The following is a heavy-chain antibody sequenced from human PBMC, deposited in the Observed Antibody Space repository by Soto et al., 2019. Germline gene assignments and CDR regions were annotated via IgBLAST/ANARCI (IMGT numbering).Heavy chain of an antibody. Sequence: EVQLLESGGGLVQPGGSLRLSCAASGDTFSTYAMRWVRQAPGKGLEWVSAISGRGDSTYYADSVKGRFTISRDNSKNTLYLQMNSLRAEDTAVYYCARRGSGSYYDYWGQGTLVTVSS. CDR3: ARRGSGSYYDY. J-gene: IGHJ4*02. D-gene: IGHD1-26*01. V-gene: IGHV3-23*01. CDR2: ISGRGDST. CDR1: GDTFSTYA.